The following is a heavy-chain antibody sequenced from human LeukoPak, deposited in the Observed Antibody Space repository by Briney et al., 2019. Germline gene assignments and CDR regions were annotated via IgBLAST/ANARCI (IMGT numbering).Heavy chain of an antibody. CDR3: AKSSQKNRLVPDY. V-gene: IGHV3-23*01. CDR2: ISGSGGST. D-gene: IGHD6-19*01. Sequence: SGGSLRLSCAASGFTFSSYAMSWVRQAPGKGLEWVSAISGSGGSTYYADSVKGRFTISRDNSKNTLYLQMNSLRAEDTAVYYCAKSSQKNRLVPDYWGQGTLVTVSS. J-gene: IGHJ4*02. CDR1: GFTFSSYA.